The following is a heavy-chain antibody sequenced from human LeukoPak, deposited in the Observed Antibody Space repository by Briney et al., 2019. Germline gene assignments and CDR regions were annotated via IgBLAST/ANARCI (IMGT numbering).Heavy chain of an antibody. CDR1: GFILSNYW. CDR2: INQDGSEK. J-gene: IGHJ4*02. D-gene: IGHD1-1*01. CDR3: AKDTPTTGYHLDS. V-gene: IGHV3-7*01. Sequence: PGGSLRLSCAASGFILSNYWMGWVRRAPGKGLEWVANINQDGSEKHYVDFLKGRFTISRDNSENTLYLQINSLRVEDTAVYYCAKDTPTTGYHLDSWGQGTLVTVSS.